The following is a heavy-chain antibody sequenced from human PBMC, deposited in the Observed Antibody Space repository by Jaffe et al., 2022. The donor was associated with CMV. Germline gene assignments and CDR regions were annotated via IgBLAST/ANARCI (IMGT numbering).Heavy chain of an antibody. CDR3: ARDLGVYYDSSGSNADAFDI. CDR2: IWYDGSNK. D-gene: IGHD3-22*01. J-gene: IGHJ3*02. Sequence: QVQLVESGGGVVQPGRSLRLSCAASGFTFSSYGMHWVRQAPGKGLEWVAVIWYDGSNKYYADSVKGRFTISRDNSKNTLYLQMNSLRAEDTAVYYCARDLGVYYDSSGSNADAFDIWGQGTMVTVSS. V-gene: IGHV3-33*08. CDR1: GFTFSSYG.